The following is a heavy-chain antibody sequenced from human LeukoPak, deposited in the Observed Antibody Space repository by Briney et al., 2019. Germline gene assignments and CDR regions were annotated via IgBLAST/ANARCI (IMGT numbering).Heavy chain of an antibody. CDR1: GYSFTSYW. J-gene: IGHJ4*02. CDR2: IYPGDSDT. Sequence: GVSLKISCKGSGYSFTSYWIGWARPMPGKGLEWMGIIYPGDSDTRCSPSFQGQVTISADKSISTAYLQWSSLKASDTAMYYCARHDGEDDHRYWGQGTLVTVSS. V-gene: IGHV5-51*01. D-gene: IGHD2-15*01. CDR3: ARHDGEDDHRY.